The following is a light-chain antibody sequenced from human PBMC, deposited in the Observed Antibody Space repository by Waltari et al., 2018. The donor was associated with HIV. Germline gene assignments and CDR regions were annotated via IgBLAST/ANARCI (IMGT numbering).Light chain of an antibody. CDR2: SNI. CDR3: AACDDSRNGEVI. CDR1: NSNIGSNS. V-gene: IGLV1-44*01. Sequence: QSVLTQPPSASGTPGQRVTISCSGRNSNIGSNSVNWYQQVPGTAPKLLIYSNIQRPSGVPDRCSGSKSGYSSSLAISGLLSEDEAYYYCAACDDSRNGEVIFGGGTKLTVL. J-gene: IGLJ2*01.